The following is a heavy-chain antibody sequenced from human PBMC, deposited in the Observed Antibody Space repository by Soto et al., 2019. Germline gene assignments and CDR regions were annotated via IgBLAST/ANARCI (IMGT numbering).Heavy chain of an antibody. CDR1: GGTISTYA. D-gene: IGHD1-26*01. Sequence: QVQLVQSGAEVKKPGSSVKVSCKASGGTISTYAITWVRQAPGQGLEWLGGIITIFGTTDYARKFQGRVTITAAESTSTVFIELSSLTSEDTAVYYCARGVGAYYFDYWGQGTLVTVSS. J-gene: IGHJ4*02. CDR3: ARGVGAYYFDY. CDR2: IITIFGTT. V-gene: IGHV1-69*01.